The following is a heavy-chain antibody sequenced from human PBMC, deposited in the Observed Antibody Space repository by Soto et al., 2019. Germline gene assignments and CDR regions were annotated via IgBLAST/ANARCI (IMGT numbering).Heavy chain of an antibody. CDR1: GDSVLSDHYY. CDR2: MHYTGET. V-gene: IGHV4-39*01. CDR3: ARQGGNKFDY. D-gene: IGHD3-16*01. Sequence: QLQLQESGPGLVQPSETLSLTCTVSGDSVLSDHYYWAWIRQPPGKGLEWIGNMHYTGETYQNPSLRSRVTIFVDTSENQVSLKLTSVTAADTAMYYCARQGGNKFDYWGQGTLVTVSS. J-gene: IGHJ4*02.